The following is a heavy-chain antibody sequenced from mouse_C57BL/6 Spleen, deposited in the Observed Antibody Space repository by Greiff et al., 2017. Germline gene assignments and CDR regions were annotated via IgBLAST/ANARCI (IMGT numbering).Heavy chain of an antibody. J-gene: IGHJ3*01. Sequence: QVQLKQPGAELVRPGSSVKLSCKASGYTFTSYWMHWVKQRPIQGLEWIGNIDPSDSETHYNQKFKDKATLTVDKSSSTAYMQLSSLTSEDSAVYYCARRGGYDGYYFAYWGQGTLVTVSA. V-gene: IGHV1-52*01. D-gene: IGHD2-3*01. CDR2: IDPSDSET. CDR1: GYTFTSYW. CDR3: ARRGGYDGYYFAY.